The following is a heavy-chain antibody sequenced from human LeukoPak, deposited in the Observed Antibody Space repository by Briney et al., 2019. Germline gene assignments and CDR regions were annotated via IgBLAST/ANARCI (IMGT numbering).Heavy chain of an antibody. J-gene: IGHJ6*03. V-gene: IGHV1-46*01. CDR2: INPSGGST. CDR3: ARDGPMFTDYYYMNV. CDR1: GYTFTSYY. Sequence: ASVKVSCKASGYTFTSYYMHWVRQAPGQGLEWMGIINPSGGSTSYAQKFQGRVTMTRDMSTSTVYMELSSLRSEDTAVYYCARDGPMFTDYYYMNVWGKGTTVIVSS. D-gene: IGHD3-16*01.